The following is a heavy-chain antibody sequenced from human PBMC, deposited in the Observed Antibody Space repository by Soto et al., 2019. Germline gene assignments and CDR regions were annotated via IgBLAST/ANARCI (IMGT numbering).Heavy chain of an antibody. Sequence: EVQLLESGGGLVQPGGSLRLSCAASGLSFSNYAMNWVRQAPGKGLAWVSGISGTGGSADYADSVKGRFTISRDNSKNTLYLQMNSMRAEDTSIYYCVKEGSGWYSRGSFDFWGRGTMVAV. CDR1: GLSFSNYA. CDR3: VKEGSGWYSRGSFDF. V-gene: IGHV3-23*01. CDR2: ISGTGGSA. J-gene: IGHJ3*01. D-gene: IGHD6-19*01.